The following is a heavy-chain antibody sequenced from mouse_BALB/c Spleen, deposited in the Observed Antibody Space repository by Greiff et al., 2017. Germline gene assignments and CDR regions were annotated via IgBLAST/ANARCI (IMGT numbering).Heavy chain of an antibody. D-gene: IGHD2-3*01. V-gene: IGHV5-6-5*01. CDR3: AREGWLPFAY. Sequence: EVKLVESGGGLVKPGGSLKLSCAASGFTFSSYAMSCVRQTPEKRLVWVASISSGGSTYYPDSVKGRFTISRDNARNILYLQMSSLKSEDTAMYYCAREGWLPFAYWGQGTLVTVSA. J-gene: IGHJ3*01. CDR1: GFTFSSYA. CDR2: ISSGGST.